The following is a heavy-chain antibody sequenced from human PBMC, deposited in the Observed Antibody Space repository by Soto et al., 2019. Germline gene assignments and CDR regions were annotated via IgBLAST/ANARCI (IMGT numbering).Heavy chain of an antibody. CDR2: TRHDGSNT. CDR1: GFNFGSYG. Sequence: QVQLVESGGGVVQPGRSLRLSCAASGFNFGSYGMHWVRQAPGKGLEWVAITRHDGSNTYYADSVRGRFTTSRDNSKNTLYLQMNSLTSEDTAVYYCVRDGVGATTFFVYFAYWGQRTLITVSS. D-gene: IGHD1-26*01. V-gene: IGHV3-33*01. CDR3: VRDGVGATTFFVYFAY. J-gene: IGHJ4*02.